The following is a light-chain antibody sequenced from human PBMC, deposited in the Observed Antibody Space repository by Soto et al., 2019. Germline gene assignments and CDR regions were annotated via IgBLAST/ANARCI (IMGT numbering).Light chain of an antibody. CDR2: DDN. V-gene: IGLV1-51*01. CDR3: GSWDSSLSAYV. Sequence: QSVPTQLPSVSAAPGQKVTICCSASSSKIGGNSVSWYQQPPGTAPKLFMYDDNKRPSGIPDRFSGSKSGTSAALGITGFQTGDEADYYCGSWDSSLSAYVFGTGTKVTVL. CDR1: SSKIGGNS. J-gene: IGLJ1*01.